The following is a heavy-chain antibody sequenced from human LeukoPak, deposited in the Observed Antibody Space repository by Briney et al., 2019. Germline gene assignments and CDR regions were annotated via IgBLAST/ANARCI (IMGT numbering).Heavy chain of an antibody. CDR2: FANSGDT. V-gene: IGHV4-59*08. CDR3: TRHGRPVGTDWYFDL. J-gene: IGHJ2*01. D-gene: IGHD6-6*01. Sequence: PSETLSLTSAVFGDSIGGDYWSWIRHPPGEGLEWVGYFANSGDTNYGPSLKSRVTISSHTSKHQFSLKFYSVTSAATTVYYCTRHGRPVGTDWYFDLWGRGSLVTASS. CDR1: GDSIGGDY.